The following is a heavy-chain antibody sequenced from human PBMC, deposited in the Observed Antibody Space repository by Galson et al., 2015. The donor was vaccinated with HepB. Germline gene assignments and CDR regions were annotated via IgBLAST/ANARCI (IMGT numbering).Heavy chain of an antibody. J-gene: IGHJ6*02. CDR1: GYTFTSYG. CDR2: ISAYNGNT. V-gene: IGHV1-18*04. Sequence: SVKVSCKASGYTFTSYGISWVRQAPGQGLEWMGWISAYNGNTNYAQKLQGRVTMTTDTSTSTAYMELRSLRSDDTAVYYCARGYYGSGSVIYYYYGMDVWGQGTTVTVSS. D-gene: IGHD3-10*01. CDR3: ARGYYGSGSVIYYYYGMDV.